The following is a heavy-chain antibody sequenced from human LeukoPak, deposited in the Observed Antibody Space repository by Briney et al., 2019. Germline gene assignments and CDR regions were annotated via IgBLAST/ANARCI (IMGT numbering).Heavy chain of an antibody. CDR3: LKDYLGN. Sequence: GGSLRLSCAASGFTVSSTYMTCVRQAPGKGLEGGVNIKDDGSVENYVDSVKGRFTISRDNAKNALFLQMNSLRVDDTAVYYCLKDYLGNWGQGTLVTVSS. V-gene: IGHV3-7*01. D-gene: IGHD3-16*01. J-gene: IGHJ4*02. CDR2: IKDDGSVE. CDR1: GFTVSSTY.